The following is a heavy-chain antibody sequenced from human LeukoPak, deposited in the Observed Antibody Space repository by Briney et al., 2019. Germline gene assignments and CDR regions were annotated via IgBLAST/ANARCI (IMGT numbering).Heavy chain of an antibody. CDR3: ARDIYDSSGYYSWDFQH. J-gene: IGHJ1*01. CDR1: GGSISSSSYY. V-gene: IGHV4-39*07. CDR2: IYYSGST. Sequence: PSETLSLTCTVSGGSISSSSYYWGWIRQPPGKGLEWIGSIYYSGSTYYNPSLKSRVTISVDTSKNQFSLKLSSVTAADTAVYYCARDIYDSSGYYSWDFQHWGQGTLVTVSS. D-gene: IGHD3-22*01.